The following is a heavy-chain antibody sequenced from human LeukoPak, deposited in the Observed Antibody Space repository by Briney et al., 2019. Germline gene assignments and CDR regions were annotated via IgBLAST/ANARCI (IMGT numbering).Heavy chain of an antibody. CDR3: ARVPTVTFFDH. D-gene: IGHD4-17*01. CDR1: GFTFSSYN. V-gene: IGHV4-39*07. Sequence: PGGSLRLSCAASGFTFSSYNMNWVRQPPGKGLEWIGSIYYSVSTYDNPSLKSRVTISVDTSKNQFSLKLSSVTAADTAVYYCARVPTVTFFDHWGQGTLVTVSS. J-gene: IGHJ4*02. CDR2: IYYSVST.